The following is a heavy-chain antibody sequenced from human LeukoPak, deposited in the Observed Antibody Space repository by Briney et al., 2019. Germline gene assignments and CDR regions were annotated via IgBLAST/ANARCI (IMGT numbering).Heavy chain of an antibody. CDR1: GYSISSGYY. CDR3: AREGEYSYGYYYYYYMDV. D-gene: IGHD5-18*01. CDR2: IYHSGST. V-gene: IGHV4-38-2*02. Sequence: SETLSLTCAVSGYSISSGYYWGWIRQPPGKGLEWIGSIYHSGSTYYNPSLKSRVTISVDTSKNQFSLKLSSVTAADTAVYYCAREGEYSYGYYYYYYMDVRGKGTTVTVSS. J-gene: IGHJ6*03.